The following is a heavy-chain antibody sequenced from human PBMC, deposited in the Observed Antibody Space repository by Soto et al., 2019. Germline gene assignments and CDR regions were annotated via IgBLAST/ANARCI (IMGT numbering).Heavy chain of an antibody. Sequence: QVQLVQSGAEVKKPGSSVKVSCKASGGTFSSYAXXWVRQAPXQXLXWMGGIIPIFGTANYAQKFQGRVTITADESTSTAYMELSSLRSEDTAVYYCARALVVVAATPYYFDYWGQGTLVTVSS. J-gene: IGHJ4*02. CDR3: ARALVVVAATPYYFDY. CDR1: GGTFSSYA. V-gene: IGHV1-69*01. CDR2: IIPIFGTA. D-gene: IGHD2-15*01.